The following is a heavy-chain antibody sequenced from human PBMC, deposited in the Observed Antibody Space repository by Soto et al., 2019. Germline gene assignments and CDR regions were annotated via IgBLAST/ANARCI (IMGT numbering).Heavy chain of an antibody. CDR2: IYYSGST. Sequence: QLQLQESGPGLVKPSETLSLTCTVSGGSISSSSYYWGWIRQPPGKGLEWIGSIYYSGSTYYNPSLKSRVTISVDTSKNQFSLKLSSVTAADTAVYYCARLSISDTAWAFDIWGQGTMVTVSS. J-gene: IGHJ3*02. CDR3: ARLSISDTAWAFDI. V-gene: IGHV4-39*01. D-gene: IGHD5-18*01. CDR1: GGSISSSSYY.